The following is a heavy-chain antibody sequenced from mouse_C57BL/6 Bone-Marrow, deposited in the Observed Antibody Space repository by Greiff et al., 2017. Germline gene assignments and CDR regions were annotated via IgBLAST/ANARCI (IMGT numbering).Heavy chain of an antibody. Sequence: QVQLQQPGAELVKPGASVKLSCKASGYTFTSYWMHWVKQRPGQGLEWIGMIHPNSGSTNYNEKFKSKATLTVDKSSSTAYMQLRSLTSEDSAVYYCARKRDYSNTWFAYWGQGTLVTVSA. V-gene: IGHV1-64*01. CDR1: GYTFTSYW. D-gene: IGHD2-5*01. CDR2: IHPNSGST. CDR3: ARKRDYSNTWFAY. J-gene: IGHJ3*01.